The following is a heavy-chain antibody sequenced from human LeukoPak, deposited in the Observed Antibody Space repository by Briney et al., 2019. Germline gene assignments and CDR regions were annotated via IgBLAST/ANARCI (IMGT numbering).Heavy chain of an antibody. Sequence: PGGSLRLSCAASGFTFSSYAMSWVRQAPGKGLEWVSAISGSGGSTYYADSVKGRFTISRDNSKNTLYLQMNSLRAEDTAVYYCAKVFGVVVAATDHDAFDIWGQGTTVTVSS. CDR3: AKVFGVVVAATDHDAFDI. V-gene: IGHV3-23*01. J-gene: IGHJ3*02. CDR1: GFTFSSYA. CDR2: ISGSGGST. D-gene: IGHD2-15*01.